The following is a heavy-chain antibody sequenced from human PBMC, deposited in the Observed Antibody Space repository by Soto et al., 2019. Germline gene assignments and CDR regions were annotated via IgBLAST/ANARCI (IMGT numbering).Heavy chain of an antibody. J-gene: IGHJ4*01. D-gene: IGHD3-10*01. CDR1: VFAFSTYA. CDR2: ISDSGGTT. Sequence: EVQLLESGGGLVQPGGYLRLSCEASVFAFSTYAMPLVRQAPGKGLEWVSSISDSGGTTFYADSVKGRFTVSRANSKNTLYLQMISLRAEDTAIYYFAKELSYNAGRPFDYWGHGTLVTVSS. CDR3: AKELSYNAGRPFDY. V-gene: IGHV3-23*01.